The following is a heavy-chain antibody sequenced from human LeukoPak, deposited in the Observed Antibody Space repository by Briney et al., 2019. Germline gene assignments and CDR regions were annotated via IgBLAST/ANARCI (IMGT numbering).Heavy chain of an antibody. CDR3: ARGPDIVVVVAAMWFNP. Sequence: PGGSLRLSCAASGFTFSSYSMNWVRQAPGKGLEWVSSISSSSSYIYYADSVKGRFTISRDNAKNSLYLQMNSLRAEDTAVYYCARGPDIVVVVAAMWFNPWGQGTLVTVSS. V-gene: IGHV3-21*01. CDR1: GFTFSSYS. D-gene: IGHD2-15*01. J-gene: IGHJ5*02. CDR2: ISSSSSYI.